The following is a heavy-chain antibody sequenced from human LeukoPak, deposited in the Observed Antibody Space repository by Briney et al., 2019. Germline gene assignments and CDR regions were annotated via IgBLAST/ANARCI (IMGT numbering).Heavy chain of an antibody. J-gene: IGHJ6*03. Sequence: ASVKVSCKASGYTFTGYYMHWVRQAPVQGLQWMGWINPNSGGTNYAQKFQGRVTMTRDTSISTAYMELSRLRSDDTAVYYCARDLHYYGSGSYYLTYYMDVWGKGTTVTISS. D-gene: IGHD3-10*01. V-gene: IGHV1-2*02. CDR3: ARDLHYYGSGSYYLTYYMDV. CDR2: INPNSGGT. CDR1: GYTFTGYY.